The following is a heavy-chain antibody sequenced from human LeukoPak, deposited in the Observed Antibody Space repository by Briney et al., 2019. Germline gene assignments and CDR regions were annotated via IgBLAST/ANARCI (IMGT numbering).Heavy chain of an antibody. Sequence: PGGSLRLSCAASGFTFSSYSMNWVRQAPGKGLEWVSSISSSSSYIYYADSVKGRFTISRDNAKNTLYLQMNSLRAEDTAVYYCAKGTVGQQLSEYFQHWGQGTLVTVSS. CDR2: ISSSSSYI. V-gene: IGHV3-21*04. J-gene: IGHJ1*01. CDR1: GFTFSSYS. D-gene: IGHD6-13*01. CDR3: AKGTVGQQLSEYFQH.